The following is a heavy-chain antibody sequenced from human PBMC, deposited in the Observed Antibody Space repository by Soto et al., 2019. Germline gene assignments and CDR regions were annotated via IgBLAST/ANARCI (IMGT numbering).Heavy chain of an antibody. CDR3: TRGMGIQLSRSLPHTYGMDV. D-gene: IGHD5-18*01. Sequence: GGSLRLSCTASGFTFGAYAMSWVRQAPGKGLEWVGFIRSKAYGGTTEYAASVKGRFTISSDDSKSIAYLQMNSLKTEDTAVYYCTRGMGIQLSRSLPHTYGMDVWGQGTTVTVSS. V-gene: IGHV3-49*04. CDR1: GFTFGAYA. CDR2: IRSKAYGGTT. J-gene: IGHJ6*02.